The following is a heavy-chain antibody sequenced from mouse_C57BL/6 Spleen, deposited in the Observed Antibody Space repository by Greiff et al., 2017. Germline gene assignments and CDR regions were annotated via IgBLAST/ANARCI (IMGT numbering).Heavy chain of an antibody. D-gene: IGHD2-12*01. Sequence: EVKLEESGPGLAKPSQTLSLTCSVTGYSITSDYWHWIRKFPGNKLEYMGYISYSGSTYYNPSLKSRISITRDTSKNQYYLQLNSVTTEDTATYYCARRVYSYYYFDYWGQGTTLIVSS. CDR2: ISYSGST. J-gene: IGHJ2*01. CDR1: GYSITSDY. CDR3: ARRVYSYYYFDY. V-gene: IGHV3-8*01.